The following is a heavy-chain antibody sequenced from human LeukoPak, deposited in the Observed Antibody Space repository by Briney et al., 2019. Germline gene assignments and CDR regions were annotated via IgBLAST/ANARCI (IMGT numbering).Heavy chain of an antibody. CDR2: ISAYNGNT. D-gene: IGHD2-15*01. CDR3: ARGHCSGGSCYSNDY. CDR1: GYTFTSYG. J-gene: IGHJ4*02. Sequence: ASVKVSRKASGYTFTSYGISWVRQAPGQGLERMGWISAYNGNTNYAQKFQGRVTMTRDTSISTAYMELSRLRSDDTAVYYCARGHCSGGSCYSNDYWGQGTLVTVSS. V-gene: IGHV1-18*01.